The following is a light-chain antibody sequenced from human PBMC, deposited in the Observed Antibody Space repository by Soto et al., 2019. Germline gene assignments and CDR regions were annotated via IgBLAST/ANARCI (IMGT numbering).Light chain of an antibody. V-gene: IGLV4-69*01. CDR3: QTWGSGVVV. J-gene: IGLJ3*02. CDR2: VNNDGSH. CDR1: SGHRTYA. Sequence: QPVLTQSPSASASLGASVKLTCTLSSGHRTYAIAWYQQQPEKGPRYLMKVNNDGSHSEGDVIPDRFSGSSSGAERYLTISSLQSEVEADYYCQTWGSGVVVFGGGTKVTVL.